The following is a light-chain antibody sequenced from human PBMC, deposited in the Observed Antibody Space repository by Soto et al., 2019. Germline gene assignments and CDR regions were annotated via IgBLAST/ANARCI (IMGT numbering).Light chain of an antibody. Sequence: EIVMTQSPATLSVSPGERATLSCRASQSVSSNLAWYQQKPGQAPRLLIYGASTRANGIPARFSGSGSGTEFTLTISSLQSEDFAVYYCQQYNNCPPYTFGQGTKLEIK. CDR3: QQYNNCPPYT. CDR1: QSVSSN. V-gene: IGKV3-15*01. CDR2: GAS. J-gene: IGKJ2*01.